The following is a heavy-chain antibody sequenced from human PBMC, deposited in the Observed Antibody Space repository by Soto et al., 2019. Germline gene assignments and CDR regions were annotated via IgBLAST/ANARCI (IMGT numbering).Heavy chain of an antibody. CDR1: GYTFTSYG. Sequence: ASVKVSCKASGYTFTSYGISWVRQAPGQGLEWMGWISAYNGNKNYAQKLQGRVTMTTDTSTSTAYMELRSLRSDDTAVYYCARYFSDDYGDFDAFDIWGQGTMVTVSS. J-gene: IGHJ3*02. CDR3: ARYFSDDYGDFDAFDI. D-gene: IGHD4-17*01. CDR2: ISAYNGNK. V-gene: IGHV1-18*01.